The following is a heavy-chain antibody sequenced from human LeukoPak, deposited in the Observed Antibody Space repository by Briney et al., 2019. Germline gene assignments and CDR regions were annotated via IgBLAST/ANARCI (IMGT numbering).Heavy chain of an antibody. CDR1: GASISSYY. V-gene: IGHV4-59*08. CDR3: ASYPTFDY. J-gene: IGHJ4*02. CDR2: IYYSGST. Sequence: SETLSLTCTVSGASISSYYWSWIRQPPGKGLEWIGYIYYSGSTNYNPSLKSRVTISVDTSKNQFSLKLSSVTAADTAVYYCASYPTFDYWGQGTLVTVSS.